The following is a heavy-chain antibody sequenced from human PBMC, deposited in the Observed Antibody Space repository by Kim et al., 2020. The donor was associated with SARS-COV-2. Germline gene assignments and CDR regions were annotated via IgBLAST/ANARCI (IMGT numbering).Heavy chain of an antibody. V-gene: IGHV4-4*02. J-gene: IGHJ4*02. CDR3: ARDSSVIAVAGTT. D-gene: IGHD6-19*01. Sequence: YNPSLKRLVTISVDKSKNQFSLKLGSVTAADTAVYYCARDSSVIAVAGTTWGQGTLVTVSS.